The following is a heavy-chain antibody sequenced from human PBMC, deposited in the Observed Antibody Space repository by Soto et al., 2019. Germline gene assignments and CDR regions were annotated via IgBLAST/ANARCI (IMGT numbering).Heavy chain of an antibody. J-gene: IGHJ6*02. D-gene: IGHD3-22*01. CDR2: ISGSGGST. Sequence: GGSLRLSCAASGFTFISYAMSWVRQAPGKGLEWVSAISGSGGSTYYADSVKGRFTISRDNSKNTLYLQMNSLRAEDTAVYYCAKDQIGYYYDSSGYSNGMDVWGQGTTVTVSS. V-gene: IGHV3-23*01. CDR1: GFTFISYA. CDR3: AKDQIGYYYDSSGYSNGMDV.